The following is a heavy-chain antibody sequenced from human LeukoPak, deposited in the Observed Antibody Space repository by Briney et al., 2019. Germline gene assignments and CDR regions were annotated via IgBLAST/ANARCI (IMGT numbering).Heavy chain of an antibody. J-gene: IGHJ6*02. CDR1: GFTVSSNY. CDR3: ARDLGSGSHYYYYGMDV. D-gene: IGHD1-26*01. CDR2: IYSGGST. V-gene: IGHV3-66*01. Sequence: PGGSLRLSCAASGFTVSSNYMSWVRQAPGKGLEWVSVIYSGGSTYYADSVKGRFNISRDNSKNTLYLQMNSLRAEDTAVYYCARDLGSGSHYYYYGMDVWGQGTTVTVSS.